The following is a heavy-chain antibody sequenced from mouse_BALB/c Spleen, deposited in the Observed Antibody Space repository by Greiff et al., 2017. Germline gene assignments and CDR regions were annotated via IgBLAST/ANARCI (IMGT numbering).Heavy chain of an antibody. CDR3: ARGDDGYYGGYYYAMDY. CDR1: GYAFTNYW. Sequence: QVQLQQSGAELVRPGTSVKISCKASGYAFTNYWLGWVKQRPGHGLEWIGDIYPGSGNTYYNEKFKGIATLTADKSSSTAYMQLSSLTSEDSAVYFCARGDDGYYGGYYYAMDYWGQGTSVTVSS. J-gene: IGHJ4*01. CDR2: IYPGSGNT. V-gene: IGHV1-63*01. D-gene: IGHD2-3*01.